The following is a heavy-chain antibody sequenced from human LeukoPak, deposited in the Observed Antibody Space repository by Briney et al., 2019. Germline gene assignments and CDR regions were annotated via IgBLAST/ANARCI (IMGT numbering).Heavy chain of an antibody. V-gene: IGHV4-39*07. J-gene: IGHJ6*03. Sequence: SETLSLTCTVSGGSISSSSYYWGWIRQPPGKGLEWIGSIYYSGSTYYNPSLKSRVTISVDTSKNQFSLKLSSVTAADTAVYYCARSIYSSSWYQYYYYYMDVWGKGTTVTISS. CDR3: ARSIYSSSWYQYYYYYMDV. CDR2: IYYSGST. CDR1: GGSISSSSYY. D-gene: IGHD6-13*01.